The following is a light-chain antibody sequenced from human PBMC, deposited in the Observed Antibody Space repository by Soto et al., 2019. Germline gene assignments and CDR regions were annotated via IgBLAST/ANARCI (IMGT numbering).Light chain of an antibody. J-gene: IGLJ1*01. Sequence: QSALTQPASVSGSPGQSITISCTGTSSDVGGYNYVSWYQQHPGKAPKLMIYDVSNRPSGVSNRFSGSKSGNTASLTISGLHAEDEAAYYCSSYTSSSLYVFGTGTQLTVL. CDR3: SSYTSSSLYV. CDR1: SSDVGGYNY. V-gene: IGLV2-14*01. CDR2: DVS.